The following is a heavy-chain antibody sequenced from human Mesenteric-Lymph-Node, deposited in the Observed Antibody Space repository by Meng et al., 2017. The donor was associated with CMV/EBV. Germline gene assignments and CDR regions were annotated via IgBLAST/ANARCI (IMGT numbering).Heavy chain of an antibody. V-gene: IGHV3-20*04. Sequence: GGSLRLSCAASGFTFDDYGMSWVRQVPGKGLEWVSGINWIGGDTGYADSVKGRFIISRDNAKNSLYLQMNSLRAEDTALYYCARDRGYCSGDSCPTPYYYGMDVWGQGTTVTVSS. CDR3: ARDRGYCSGDSCPTPYYYGMDV. D-gene: IGHD2-15*01. J-gene: IGHJ6*02. CDR2: INWIGGDT. CDR1: GFTFDDYG.